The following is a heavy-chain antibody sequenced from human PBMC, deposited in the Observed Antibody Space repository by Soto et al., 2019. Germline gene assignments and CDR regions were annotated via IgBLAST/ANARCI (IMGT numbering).Heavy chain of an antibody. D-gene: IGHD6-13*01. V-gene: IGHV1-69*01. Sequence: QLQLVQSGAEVRKPGSSVNVSCKASGGTFSSYRINWVRQAPGQGLEWVGGIVPIYRTADYAQKFQGRVTITADESARTSYMELRSLKSQDTAVYYCVRDSGAKLSSSWGQGTLVTVSS. CDR2: IVPIYRTA. J-gene: IGHJ4*02. CDR1: GGTFSSYR. CDR3: VRDSGAKLSSS.